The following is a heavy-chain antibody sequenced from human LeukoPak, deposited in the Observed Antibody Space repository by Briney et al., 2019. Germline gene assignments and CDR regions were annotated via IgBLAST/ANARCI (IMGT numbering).Heavy chain of an antibody. CDR1: GYTLTELS. J-gene: IGHJ4*02. V-gene: IGHV1-24*01. Sequence: ASVKVSCKVSGYTLTELSMHWVRQAPGKGLEWMRGFDPEDGETIYAQKFQGRVTMTEDTSTDTAYMELSSLRSEDTAVYYCATGPVGAVAGDYWGQGTLVTVSS. CDR2: FDPEDGET. D-gene: IGHD6-19*01. CDR3: ATGPVGAVAGDY.